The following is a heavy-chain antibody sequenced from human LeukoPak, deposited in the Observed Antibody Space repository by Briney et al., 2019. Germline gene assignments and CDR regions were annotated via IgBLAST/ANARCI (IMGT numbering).Heavy chain of an antibody. CDR1: GYTFTGYY. J-gene: IGHJ6*02. CDR3: ARDVSSVATAAPGHWGVDV. D-gene: IGHD6-13*01. CDR2: INPKSGGT. Sequence: GASVKVSCKASGYTFTGYYMHWIRQAPGQGLEWMGWINPKSGGTNYAQKFQGRVTMTRDTSISTAYMELSRLRSDDTAVYYCARDVSSVATAAPGHWGVDVWGQGTTVTVSS. V-gene: IGHV1-2*02.